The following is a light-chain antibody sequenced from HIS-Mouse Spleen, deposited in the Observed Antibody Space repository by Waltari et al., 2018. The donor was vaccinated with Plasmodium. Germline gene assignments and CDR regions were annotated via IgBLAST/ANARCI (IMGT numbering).Light chain of an antibody. V-gene: IGLV3-10*01. CDR1: ALPKKY. CDR3: YSTDSSGNHRV. J-gene: IGLJ3*02. Sequence: SYELTQPPSVSVSPGQTARITCSVDALPKKYAYWYKQKSGQAPVLVIYEDSKRPSGIPERFSGSSSGTMATLTISGAQVEDEADYYCYSTDSSGNHRVFGGGTKLTVL. CDR2: EDS.